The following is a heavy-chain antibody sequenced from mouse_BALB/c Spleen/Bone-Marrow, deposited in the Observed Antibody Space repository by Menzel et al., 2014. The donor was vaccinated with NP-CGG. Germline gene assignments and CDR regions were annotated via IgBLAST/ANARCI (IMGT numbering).Heavy chain of an antibody. CDR3: TQGY. V-gene: IGHV1S22*01. CDR1: GYTFTSYW. Sequence: LQQSGSELVRPGASAKLSCKASGYTFTSYWMHWVKQRPGQGLEWIGNIYPGSGSTNYDEKFKSKATLTVDTSSSTAYMQLSSLTSEDSAVYYCTQGYWGQGTTLTVSS. J-gene: IGHJ2*01. CDR2: IYPGSGST.